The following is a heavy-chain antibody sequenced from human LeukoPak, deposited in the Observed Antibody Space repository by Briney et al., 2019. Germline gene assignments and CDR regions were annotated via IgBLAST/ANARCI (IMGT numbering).Heavy chain of an antibody. CDR3: ARAMGSSGWYGY. Sequence: KSGGSLRLSCAASGFTFSSYSMNWVRQAPGKGLEWVSSISSSSSYIYYADSVKGRFTISRDNAKNSLYLQMNSLRAEDTAVYYCARAMGSSGWYGYWGQGTLVTVSS. V-gene: IGHV3-21*01. CDR2: ISSSSSYI. CDR1: GFTFSSYS. D-gene: IGHD6-19*01. J-gene: IGHJ4*02.